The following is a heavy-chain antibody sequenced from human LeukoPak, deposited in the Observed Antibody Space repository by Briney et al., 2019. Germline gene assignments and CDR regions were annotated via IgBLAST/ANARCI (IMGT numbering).Heavy chain of an antibody. J-gene: IGHJ4*02. CDR2: INWNSGRI. CDR1: GFTFEDYA. CDR3: ARGYCGGDCFVDY. V-gene: IGHV3-9*01. D-gene: IGHD2-21*02. Sequence: GGSLRLSCAASGFTFEDYAMYWVRQAPGKGLEWVSSINWNSGRIGYADSVKGRFTISGDNAKNSLYLQTNSLRAEDTALYYCARGYCGGDCFVDYWGQGTLVTVSS.